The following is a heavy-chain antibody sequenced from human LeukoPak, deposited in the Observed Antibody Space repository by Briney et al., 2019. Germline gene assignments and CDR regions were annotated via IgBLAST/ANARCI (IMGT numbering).Heavy chain of an antibody. V-gene: IGHV3-7*01. CDR2: IKPDGSEK. Sequence: GGSLRLSCAASGFTFSDYYMSWIRQAPGKGLEWVANIKPDGSEKYFVDSVKGRFTISRDNTKNSLYLLMNSLRVEDTAVYYCARSPDGFDYWGQGTLVTVSS. CDR1: GFTFSDYY. CDR3: ARSPDGFDY. J-gene: IGHJ4*02.